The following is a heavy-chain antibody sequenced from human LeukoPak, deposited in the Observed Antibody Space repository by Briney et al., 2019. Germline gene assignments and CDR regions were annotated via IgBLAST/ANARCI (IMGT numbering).Heavy chain of an antibody. V-gene: IGHV3-7*01. Sequence: GGSLRLSCAASGFTSGNHWMSWVRQAPGKGLEWVANINQDGSEKYYVDSVKGRFTISRDNAKNSLYLQMNSLRAEETAVYYCGRDPQLVGATTLFDYWGQGTLVTVSS. CDR3: GRDPQLVGATTLFDY. CDR1: GFTSGNHW. CDR2: INQDGSEK. J-gene: IGHJ4*02. D-gene: IGHD1-26*01.